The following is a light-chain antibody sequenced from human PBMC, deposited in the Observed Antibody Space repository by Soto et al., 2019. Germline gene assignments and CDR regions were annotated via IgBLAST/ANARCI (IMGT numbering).Light chain of an antibody. V-gene: IGKV3-11*01. CDR3: QQRSNWPLT. J-gene: IGKJ4*01. CDR1: QSVSSY. Sequence: EIVSTQSPSTLSLSPGDRATLSFRASQSVSSYLAWYQQKPGQAPRLLIYDASNRATGIPARFSGSGSGTDFTLTISSLEPEDFAVYYCQQRSNWPLTFGGGTKVDIK. CDR2: DAS.